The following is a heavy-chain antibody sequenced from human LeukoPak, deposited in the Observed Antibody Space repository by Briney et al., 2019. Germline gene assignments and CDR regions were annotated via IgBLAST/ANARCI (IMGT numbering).Heavy chain of an antibody. CDR1: GFTFSSYW. CDR2: INTDGSST. Sequence: GGSLRLSRAASGFTFSSYWMHWVRQAPGKGLVWVSRINTDGSSTSYADSVKGRFTISRDNAKNSLYLQMNGLRAEDTALYYCAKDIGYCSSTSCLYDAFDIWGQGTMVTVSS. J-gene: IGHJ3*02. D-gene: IGHD2-2*01. V-gene: IGHV3-74*01. CDR3: AKDIGYCSSTSCLYDAFDI.